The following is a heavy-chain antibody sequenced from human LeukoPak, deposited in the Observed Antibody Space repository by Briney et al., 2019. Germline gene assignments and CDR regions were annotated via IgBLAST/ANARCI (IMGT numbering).Heavy chain of an antibody. CDR2: ISGSGGST. J-gene: IGHJ3*02. V-gene: IGHV3-23*01. CDR3: AKGCSGGSCYLGAFDI. D-gene: IGHD2-15*01. Sequence: GGSLILSCAASGFTFSSYAMSWVRQAPGKGLEWVSAISGSGGSTYYADSVKGRFTISRDNSKNTLYLQMNSLRAEDTAVYYCAKGCSGGSCYLGAFDIWGQGTMVTVSS. CDR1: GFTFSSYA.